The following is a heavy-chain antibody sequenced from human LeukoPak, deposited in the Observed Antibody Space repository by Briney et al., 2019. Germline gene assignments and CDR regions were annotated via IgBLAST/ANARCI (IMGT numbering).Heavy chain of an antibody. J-gene: IGHJ4*02. CDR3: ARFFDDYGDYRLDY. CDR2: IYYSGST. V-gene: IGHV4-34*01. CDR1: GGSFSGYY. D-gene: IGHD4-17*01. Sequence: SETLSLTCAVYGGSFSGYYWGCIRQPPGKGLEWIGSIYYSGSTYYNPSLKSRVTISVDTSKNQFSLKLSSVTAADTAVYYCARFFDDYGDYRLDYWGQGTLVTVSS.